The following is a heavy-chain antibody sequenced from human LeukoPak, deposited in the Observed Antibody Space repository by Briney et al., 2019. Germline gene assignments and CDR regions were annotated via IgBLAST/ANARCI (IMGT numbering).Heavy chain of an antibody. CDR1: GFTFRNYG. Sequence: PGGTLRLSCAASGFTFRNYGMSWVRQAPGKGLEWVANIKQDGSEKYYVDSVKGRFTISRDNAKNSLYLQMNSLRAEDTAVYYCASRSGGNPYYYYYYMDVWGKGTTVTVSS. D-gene: IGHD2-15*01. CDR2: IKQDGSEK. J-gene: IGHJ6*03. CDR3: ASRSGGNPYYYYYYMDV. V-gene: IGHV3-7*01.